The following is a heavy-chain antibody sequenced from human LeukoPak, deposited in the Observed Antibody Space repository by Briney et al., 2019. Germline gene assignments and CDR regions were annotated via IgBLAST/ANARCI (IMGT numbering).Heavy chain of an antibody. D-gene: IGHD3-10*01. CDR3: ARDSYGSGSYNY. CDR1: GYSISSAYY. V-gene: IGHV4-38-2*02. CDR2: MYHSGST. Sequence: SETLSLTCSVSGYSISSAYYWGWIRQPPGKGLEWIGTMYHSGSTNYNPSLKSRVTISLATSKNQFSLKLSSVTAADTAVYYCARDSYGSGSYNYWGQGTLVTVSS. J-gene: IGHJ4*02.